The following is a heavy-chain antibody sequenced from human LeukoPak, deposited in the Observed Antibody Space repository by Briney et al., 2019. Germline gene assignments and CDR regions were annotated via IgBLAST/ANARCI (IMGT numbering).Heavy chain of an antibody. CDR3: ARSGDRYCSGGSCYSGAFDI. V-gene: IGHV3-48*04. D-gene: IGHD2-15*01. CDR2: ISSNSSTI. Sequence: GGSLRLSCAASGFTFSSYSMNWVRQAPGKGMEWVSYISSNSSTIYYADSVKGRFTISRDNAKNSLYLQMNSLRAEDTAVYYCARSGDRYCSGGSCYSGAFDIWGQGTMVTVSS. CDR1: GFTFSSYS. J-gene: IGHJ3*02.